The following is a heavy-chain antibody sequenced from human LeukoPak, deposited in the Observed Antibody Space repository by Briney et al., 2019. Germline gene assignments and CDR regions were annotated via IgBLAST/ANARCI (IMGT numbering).Heavy chain of an antibody. V-gene: IGHV3-23*01. J-gene: IGHJ4*02. CDR1: GLTLSNYG. Sequence: GGSLRLSCAVSGLTLSNYGVTWVRQAPGKGLEWVAGISGSGGGTNYADSVKGRFTISRDNSKNTLYLQMNSLRAEDTAVYFCAKRGVVIRVILVGFHKEAYYFDSWGQGALVTVSS. D-gene: IGHD3-22*01. CDR3: AKRGVVIRVILVGFHKEAYYFDS. CDR2: ISGSGGGT.